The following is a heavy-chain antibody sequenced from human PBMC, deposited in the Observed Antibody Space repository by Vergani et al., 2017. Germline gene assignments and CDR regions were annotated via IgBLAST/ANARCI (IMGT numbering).Heavy chain of an antibody. D-gene: IGHD6-19*01. CDR3: ASQGAVAAPFDY. Sequence: QVQLQESGPGLVKPSETLSLTCAVSGYSIISGYYWGWIRQPPGKGLEWIGSIYHSGSTYYNPSLNSRVTISVDTSKNQFSLKLSSVTAADTAVYYCASQGAVAAPFDYWGQGTLVTVSS. J-gene: IGHJ4*02. CDR2: IYHSGST. CDR1: GYSIISGYY. V-gene: IGHV4-38-2*01.